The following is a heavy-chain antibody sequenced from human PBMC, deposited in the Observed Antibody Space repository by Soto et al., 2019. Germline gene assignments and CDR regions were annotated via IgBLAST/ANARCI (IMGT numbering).Heavy chain of an antibody. CDR1: GYTFTAYY. D-gene: IGHD2-21*02. CDR3: ARQLAYCGGDCYTEPIDY. J-gene: IGHJ4*02. V-gene: IGHV1-2*02. CDR2: INPKTGDT. Sequence: QAQLVQSGAEVKKPGASVKVSCKTSGYTFTAYYIHWVRQAPGQGLEWVGWINPKTGDTKYAQKFQGRVTMTGDTAINTAYMELGRLRSDDTAVYYCARQLAYCGGDCYTEPIDYWGQGTLVTVSS.